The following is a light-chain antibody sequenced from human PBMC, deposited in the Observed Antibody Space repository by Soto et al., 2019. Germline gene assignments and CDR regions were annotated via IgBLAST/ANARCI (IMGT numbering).Light chain of an antibody. CDR2: AAS. Sequence: EVVMTQSPATLSVSPGEGVTLSCRASQSVTVNSLAWYQQKPGQAPRLLIYAASTRDTAVPDRFTGSGSGADFALTISRLEPEDFAVYYCQQYGDSPLTFGPGTKVDLK. V-gene: IGKV3-20*01. CDR1: QSVTVNS. J-gene: IGKJ3*01. CDR3: QQYGDSPLT.